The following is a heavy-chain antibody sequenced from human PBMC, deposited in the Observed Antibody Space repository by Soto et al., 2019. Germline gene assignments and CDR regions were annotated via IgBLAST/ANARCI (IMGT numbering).Heavy chain of an antibody. CDR2: ISYDGSNK. D-gene: IGHD6-19*01. CDR3: ARPLNGIAVAGMDV. V-gene: IGHV3-30-3*01. J-gene: IGHJ6*02. CDR1: GFTFSSYA. Sequence: GGSLRLSCAASGFTFSSYAMHWVRQAPGKGLEWVAVISYDGSNKYYADSVKGRFTISRDNSKNTLYLQMNSLRAEDTAVYYCARPLNGIAVAGMDVWGQGTTVTVSS.